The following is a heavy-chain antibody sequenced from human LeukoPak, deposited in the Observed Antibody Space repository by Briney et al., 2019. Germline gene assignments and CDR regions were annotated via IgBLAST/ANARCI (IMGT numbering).Heavy chain of an antibody. Sequence: PGGSLRLSCAASGFTFSSYGMNWVRQAPGKGLEWVSGISPGGEIPYYADSVKGRFTISRDNSKDTVSLQMHSLRAEDTATYYCAKDDGWLYYNHWGQGTLVTVSS. CDR2: ISPGGEIP. D-gene: IGHD3-22*01. J-gene: IGHJ4*02. CDR3: AKDDGWLYYNH. CDR1: GFTFSSYG. V-gene: IGHV3-23*01.